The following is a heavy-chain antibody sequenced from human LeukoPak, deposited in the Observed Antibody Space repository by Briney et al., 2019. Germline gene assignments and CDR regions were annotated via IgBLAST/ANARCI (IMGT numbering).Heavy chain of an antibody. CDR3: ASGRHDFVH. J-gene: IGHJ4*01. CDR2: INLDGNEV. Sequence: PGGSLRLSCAAPGFAFNTYWMTWVRQAPGKGLEWVANINLDGNEVHYVDSLKDRFTISRDNARDSLYLQMSSLRAEDMAVYYCASGRHDFVHWGHGTLVTVSS. CDR1: GFAFNTYW. V-gene: IGHV3-7*01. D-gene: IGHD3-16*01.